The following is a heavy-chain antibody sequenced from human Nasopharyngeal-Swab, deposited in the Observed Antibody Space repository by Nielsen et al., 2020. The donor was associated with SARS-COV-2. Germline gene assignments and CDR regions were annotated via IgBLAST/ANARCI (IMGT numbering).Heavy chain of an antibody. V-gene: IGHV4-59*01. D-gene: IGHD4-17*01. J-gene: IGHJ6*03. CDR1: GGSFSGYY. CDR3: ARVRYGDSTGYYYYYMDV. CDR2: IYYSGST. Sequence: GSLRLSCAVYGGSFSGYYWSWIRQPPGKGLEWIGYIYYSGSTNYNPSLKSRVTISVDTSKNQFSLKLSSVTAADTAVYYCARVRYGDSTGYYYYYMDVWGKGTTVTVSS.